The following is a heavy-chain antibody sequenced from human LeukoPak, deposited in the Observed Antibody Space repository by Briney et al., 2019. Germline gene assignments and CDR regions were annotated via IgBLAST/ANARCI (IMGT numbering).Heavy chain of an antibody. V-gene: IGHV3-9*01. J-gene: IGHJ4*02. CDR3: AKDIYGSGSYPLFDY. CDR1: GFTFDDYA. CDR2: ISWNSGSI. Sequence: PGRSLRLSCAASGFTFDDYAMHWVRQAPGKGLEWVSGISWNSGSIGYADSVKGRFTISRDNAKNSLYLQTNSLRAEDTALYYCAKDIYGSGSYPLFDYWGQGTLVTVSS. D-gene: IGHD3-10*01.